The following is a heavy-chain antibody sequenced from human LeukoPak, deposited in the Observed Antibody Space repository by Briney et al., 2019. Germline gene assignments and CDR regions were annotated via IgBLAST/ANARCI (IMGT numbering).Heavy chain of an antibody. V-gene: IGHV4-59*01. CDR1: GGSISSYC. CDR2: IYYSGST. Sequence: SETLSLTCTVSGGSISSYCWSWIRQPPGRGLEWIGYIYYSGSTNYNPSLKSRVTISVDTSKNQFSLKLSSVTAADTAVYYCARVGDGYNHYHLDYWGQGTLVTVSS. D-gene: IGHD4-4*01. J-gene: IGHJ4*02. CDR3: ARVGDGYNHYHLDY.